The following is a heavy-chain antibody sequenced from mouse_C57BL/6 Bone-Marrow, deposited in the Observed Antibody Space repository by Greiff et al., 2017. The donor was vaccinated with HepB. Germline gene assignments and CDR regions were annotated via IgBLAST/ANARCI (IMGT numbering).Heavy chain of an antibody. Sequence: VQLQQSGAELVKPGASVKISCTASGFAFSSSWMNWVKQRPGKGLEWIGRIYPGDGDTNYNGKFKGKATLTADKSTSTAYVQLSSLTSEDTAVYFCARSGDGYFWCFDVWGTGTPVTVSS. CDR1: GFAFSSSW. D-gene: IGHD2-3*01. CDR3: ARSGDGYFWCFDV. CDR2: IYPGDGDT. J-gene: IGHJ1*03. V-gene: IGHV1-82*01.